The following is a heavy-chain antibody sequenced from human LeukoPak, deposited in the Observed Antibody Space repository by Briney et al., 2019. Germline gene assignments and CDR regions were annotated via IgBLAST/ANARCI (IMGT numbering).Heavy chain of an antibody. CDR1: GGSISSYY. D-gene: IGHD6-13*01. CDR3: AREPIGYSTGMDV. J-gene: IGHJ6*04. Sequence: KPSETLSLTCTVSGGSISSYYWSWIRQPAGRGLEWIGRIYTSGSTNYNPSLKSRVTISVDKSKNQFSLKLSSVTAADTAVYYCAREPIGYSTGMDVWGKGTTVTVSS. V-gene: IGHV4-4*07. CDR2: IYTSGST.